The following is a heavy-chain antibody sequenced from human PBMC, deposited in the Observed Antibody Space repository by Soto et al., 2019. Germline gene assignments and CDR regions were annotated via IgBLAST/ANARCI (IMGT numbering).Heavy chain of an antibody. D-gene: IGHD2-2*01. V-gene: IGHV4-30-4*01. Sequence: SETLSLTCTVSGGPISDDSYWSWIRQTPGKGLEWIGYIYHTGNTYYNPSLRSRVSISVDKSKSQFSLKLISVTAADTAVYFCARDEYQLLSSVSWFDSWGQGTLVTVSS. CDR3: ARDEYQLLSSVSWFDS. J-gene: IGHJ5*01. CDR1: GGPISDDSY. CDR2: IYHTGNT.